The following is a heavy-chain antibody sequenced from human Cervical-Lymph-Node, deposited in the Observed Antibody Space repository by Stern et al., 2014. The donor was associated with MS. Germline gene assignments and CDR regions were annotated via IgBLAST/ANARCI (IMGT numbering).Heavy chain of an antibody. CDR2: INAGKGNT. J-gene: IGHJ4*02. CDR1: GYTFPNYA. V-gene: IGHV1-3*01. Sequence: QLVQSGAEVKKPGASVKVSCKASGYTFPNYAMHWVRQAPGQGLEWMGWINAGKGNTKYSQRFQDRVTITRDTSASTAYMELSSLRSEDTAVYYCARLGVAYTQDYWGQGTLVTVSS. CDR3: ARLGVAYTQDY. D-gene: IGHD3-3*01.